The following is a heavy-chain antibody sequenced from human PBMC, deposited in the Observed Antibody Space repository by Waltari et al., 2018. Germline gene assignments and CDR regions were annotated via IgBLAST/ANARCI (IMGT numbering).Heavy chain of an antibody. CDR3: VKDVLSDCGGDCYSEH. J-gene: IGHJ4*02. CDR1: GFTFEDYA. D-gene: IGHD2-21*02. Sequence: EVQLVESGGGLVQPGRSLRLSCAASGFTFEDYAMHWVRQAPGKGLEWVAGISLNSESIGYADSVQGRFTISRDNAKNSMFLQIHSLRPEDTALYYCVKDVLSDCGGDCYSEHWGQGTLLTVSS. CDR2: ISLNSESI. V-gene: IGHV3-9*01.